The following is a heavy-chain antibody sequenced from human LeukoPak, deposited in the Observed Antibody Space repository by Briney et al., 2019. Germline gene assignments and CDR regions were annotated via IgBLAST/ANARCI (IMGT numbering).Heavy chain of an antibody. D-gene: IGHD6-19*01. Sequence: GGSLRLSCTASGFTFGDYAMSWVRQAPGKGREWVGFIRSKAYGGTTEYAASVKGRFTISRDDSKSIAYLQMNSLKTEDTAVYYCTREYSSGWYYFDYWGQGTLVTVSS. CDR2: IRSKAYGGTT. CDR3: TREYSSGWYYFDY. CDR1: GFTFGDYA. V-gene: IGHV3-49*04. J-gene: IGHJ4*02.